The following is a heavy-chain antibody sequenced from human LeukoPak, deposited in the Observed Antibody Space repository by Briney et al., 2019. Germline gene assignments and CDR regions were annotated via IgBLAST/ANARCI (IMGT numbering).Heavy chain of an antibody. V-gene: IGHV4-39*01. D-gene: IGHD2-21*01. CDR1: GGSISSSSYF. CDR3: ARGPISIPLYYSMDV. Sequence: PSETLSLTCTVSGGSISSSSYFWGWIRQPPGKRLEWIGSIYYSGSTYYNPSLESRVTISVDTSKNQFSLKLNSVTAADTAVYYCARGPISIPLYYSMDVWGKGTTVTVSS. CDR2: IYYSGST. J-gene: IGHJ6*03.